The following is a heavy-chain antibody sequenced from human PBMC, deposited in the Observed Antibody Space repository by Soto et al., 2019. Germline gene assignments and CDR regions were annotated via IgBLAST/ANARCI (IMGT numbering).Heavy chain of an antibody. D-gene: IGHD3-10*01. CDR1: GGSIISSSYY. J-gene: IGHJ4*02. Sequence: SEALSLTCTVSGGSIISSSYYWGWIRQPPGKGLEWIGSIYYSGSTYYNPSLKSRVTISVDTSKNQFSLKLSSVTAADTAVYYCARQVYDGSGSSHFDYWGQGTLVTVSS. CDR3: ARQVYDGSGSSHFDY. CDR2: IYYSGST. V-gene: IGHV4-39*01.